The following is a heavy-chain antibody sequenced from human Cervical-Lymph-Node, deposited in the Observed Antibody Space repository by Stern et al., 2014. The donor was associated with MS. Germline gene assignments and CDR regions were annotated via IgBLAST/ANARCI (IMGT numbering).Heavy chain of an antibody. V-gene: IGHV5-51*01. Sequence: VQLVQSGAEVKKPGESLKISCKGSGYSFSNYWIAWVRQMPGKGLEWMGIIDPAASDTRYSPSFQGQVSISADKSISTAYLQWSGLRASDSAMYYCARHGGRQLYYYHGMDVWGQGTTVTVSS. J-gene: IGHJ6*02. D-gene: IGHD3-16*01. CDR3: ARHGGRQLYYYHGMDV. CDR2: IDPAASDT. CDR1: GYSFSNYW.